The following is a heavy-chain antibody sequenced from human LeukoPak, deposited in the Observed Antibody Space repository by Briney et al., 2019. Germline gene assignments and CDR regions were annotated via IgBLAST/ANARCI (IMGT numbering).Heavy chain of an antibody. V-gene: IGHV3-11*06. CDR1: GFTFSDYY. D-gene: IGHD2-21*01. J-gene: IGHJ4*02. CDR3: ARAIRQVDY. CDR2: ISSSGSYT. Sequence: GGSLRLSCAVSGFTFSDYYMSWIRQAPGKGLEWVSYISSSGSYTNYADSVKGRFTISRDNAKNSLYLQMNSLRAEDTAVYYCARAIRQVDYWGQGTLVTVSS.